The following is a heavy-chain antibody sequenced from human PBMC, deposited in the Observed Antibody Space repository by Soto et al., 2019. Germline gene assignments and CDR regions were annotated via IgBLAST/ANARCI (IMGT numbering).Heavy chain of an antibody. CDR3: ASPGYSSGR. CDR2: IYYSGST. D-gene: IGHD6-19*01. J-gene: IGHJ4*02. Sequence: SETLSLTCTVSGGSISSSSYYWGWIRQPPGKGLEWIGSIYYSGSTYYNPSLKSRVTISVDTSKNQFSLKLSSVTAADTAVYYCASPGYSSGRWGQGTLVTVSS. CDR1: GGSISSSSYY. V-gene: IGHV4-39*01.